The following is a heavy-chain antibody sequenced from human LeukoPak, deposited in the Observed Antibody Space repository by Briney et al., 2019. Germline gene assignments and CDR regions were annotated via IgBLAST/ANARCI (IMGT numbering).Heavy chain of an antibody. J-gene: IGHJ3*02. V-gene: IGHV3-66*01. CDR3: ARVRGRIYPDAFDI. D-gene: IGHD2-2*02. Sequence: QPGGSLRLSCAASGFTVSSNYMSWVRQAPGKGLEWVSVIYSGGSTYYADSVKGRFTISRDNSKNTLYLQMSSLRAEDTAVFYCARVRGRIYPDAFDIWGQGTMVTVSS. CDR2: IYSGGST. CDR1: GFTVSSNY.